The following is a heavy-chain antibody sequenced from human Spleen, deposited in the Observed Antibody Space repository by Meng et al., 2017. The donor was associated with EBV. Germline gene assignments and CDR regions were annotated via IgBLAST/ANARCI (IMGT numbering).Heavy chain of an antibody. CDR3: ASESGRGFTPDY. CDR1: GGTFSSDA. V-gene: IGHV1-69*01. D-gene: IGHD3-10*01. J-gene: IGHJ4*02. CDR2: LIPMSGAP. Sequence: QGQVVQAGAVGKKPGSSVKVSCKTSGGTFSSDAISWVRQAPGQGLEWMGGLIPMSGAPYYAQKFQGRVTITADESTSTHYMDLSSLRSEDTAVYYCASESGRGFTPDYWGQGTLVTVSS.